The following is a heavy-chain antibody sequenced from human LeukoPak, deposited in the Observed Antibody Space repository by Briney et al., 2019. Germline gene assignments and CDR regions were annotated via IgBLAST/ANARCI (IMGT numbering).Heavy chain of an antibody. CDR2: ISGSGGST. CDR3: TSAYGYNWFDP. Sequence: GGSLRLSCAASEFMFSAYAMTWVRQAPGKGLEWVSAISGSGGSTYYADSVKGRFTISRDNSKNTLYLQMNSLRAEDTAVYYCTSAYGYNWFDPWGQGALVTVSS. D-gene: IGHD5-24*01. CDR1: EFMFSAYA. V-gene: IGHV3-23*01. J-gene: IGHJ5*02.